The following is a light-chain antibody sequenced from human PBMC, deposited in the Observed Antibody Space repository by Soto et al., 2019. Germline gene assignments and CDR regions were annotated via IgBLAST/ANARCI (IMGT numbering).Light chain of an antibody. V-gene: IGKV3-20*01. CDR2: GAS. Sequence: EIVLTKSPGTLSLSPGERASLSCWASQSISSSYLAWYQQKPGQAPRLLIYGASSMATGIPDRFSGSGFGTDFTLTISRLEPEDLAVYYCLQYSNSPETFGQGTKVDIK. CDR3: LQYSNSPET. J-gene: IGKJ1*01. CDR1: QSISSSY.